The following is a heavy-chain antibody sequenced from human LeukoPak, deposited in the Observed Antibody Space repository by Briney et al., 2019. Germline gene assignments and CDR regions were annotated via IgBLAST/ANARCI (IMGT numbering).Heavy chain of an antibody. CDR2: INHSGST. CDR3: ARAGRGIAARYYYYYMDV. D-gene: IGHD6-6*01. V-gene: IGHV4-34*01. Sequence: SETLSLTCAVYGGSFSGYYWSWFRQPPGKGLEWIGEINHSGSTNYNPSLKSRVTVSIDTSKNQFSLNLSSVTAADTAVYYCARAGRGIAARYYYYYMDVWGKGTTVTVSS. CDR1: GGSFSGYY. J-gene: IGHJ6*03.